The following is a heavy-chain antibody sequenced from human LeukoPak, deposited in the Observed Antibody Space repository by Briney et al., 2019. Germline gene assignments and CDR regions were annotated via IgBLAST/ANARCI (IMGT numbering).Heavy chain of an antibody. D-gene: IGHD3-22*01. CDR3: AKDCYYDSSGYGFDY. CDR1: GFTFSSYA. V-gene: IGHV3-23*01. Sequence: AGGSLRLSCAASGFTFSSYAMSWVRQAPGKGLEWVSAISGSGGSTYYADSVKGRFTISRGNSKNTLYLQMNSLRAEDTAVYYCAKDCYYDSSGYGFDYWGQGTLVTVSS. J-gene: IGHJ4*02. CDR2: ISGSGGST.